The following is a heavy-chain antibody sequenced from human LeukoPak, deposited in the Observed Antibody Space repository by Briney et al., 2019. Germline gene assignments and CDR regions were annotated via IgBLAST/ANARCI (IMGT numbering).Heavy chain of an antibody. CDR1: GGSISSYY. CDR3: ARGGDYDPPPARDAFDI. J-gene: IGHJ3*02. CDR2: IYYSGST. Sequence: SETLSLTCTVSGGSISSYYWSWIRQPPGKGLEWIGYIYYSGSTNYNPSLKSRVTISVDTSKNQFSLKLSSVTAADTAVYYCARGGDYDPPPARDAFDIWGQGTMVTVSS. D-gene: IGHD3-22*01. V-gene: IGHV4-59*01.